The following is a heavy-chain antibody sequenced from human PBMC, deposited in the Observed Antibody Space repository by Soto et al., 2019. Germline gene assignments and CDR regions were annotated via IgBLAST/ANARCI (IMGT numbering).Heavy chain of an antibody. CDR2: ISPSSGGT. Sequence: QVQLVQSGAEVKKPGASVRVSCKASGYTFTSYYIHWVRQAPGQGPEWMGMISPSSGGTDYAQKCPGRVTMTRDTSTSTVYMELSSLRSEDTAVYFCTRSIITTAGTDAFDLWGQGTLVTVSS. CDR1: GYTFTSYY. CDR3: TRSIITTAGTDAFDL. D-gene: IGHD6-13*01. J-gene: IGHJ3*01. V-gene: IGHV1-46*03.